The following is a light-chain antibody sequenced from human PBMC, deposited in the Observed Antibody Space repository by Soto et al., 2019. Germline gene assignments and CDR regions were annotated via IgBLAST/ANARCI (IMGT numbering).Light chain of an antibody. CDR1: QDIAKY. CDR3: QQYDDLLS. CDR2: DAS. V-gene: IGKV1-33*01. Sequence: DIQMTQSPSSLSASVGDRVTITCQASQDIAKYLNWYQQKPGNAPKLLIYDASELHAGVPSRFSGSGSGKDCTFTISSVKPEDFATYYCQQYDDLLSFGGGTKVEIK. J-gene: IGKJ4*01.